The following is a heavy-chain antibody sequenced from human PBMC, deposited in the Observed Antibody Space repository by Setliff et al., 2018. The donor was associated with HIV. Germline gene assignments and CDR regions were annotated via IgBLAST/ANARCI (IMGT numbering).Heavy chain of an antibody. V-gene: IGHV4-39*01. CDR2: LYYRGTT. Sequence: SETLSLTCTVSGGSISSSSYYWGWIRQSPGKGLEWIGSLYYRGTTYYTPSLKSRVTISVYTSKNQFSLRLNSVTAADTAVYYYASDSRGYCAGGSCPFDCWGQGTLGTGSS. J-gene: IGHJ4*02. D-gene: IGHD2-15*01. CDR3: ASDSRGYCAGGSCPFDC. CDR1: GGSISSSSYY.